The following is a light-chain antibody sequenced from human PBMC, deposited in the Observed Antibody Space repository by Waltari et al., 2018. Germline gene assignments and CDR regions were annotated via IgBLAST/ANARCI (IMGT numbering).Light chain of an antibody. V-gene: IGLV1-47*01. CDR2: RNN. J-gene: IGLJ3*02. Sequence: QSVLTQPPSASGAPGQRVTISCSGSSSNIGNNYVSWYQQLPGTVPKLLIYRNNQRASGVPARCSGSTSGPSASLAISGLRSEDEAYYYCAPWDDSLSGWVFGGGTKLTVL. CDR3: APWDDSLSGWV. CDR1: SSNIGNNY.